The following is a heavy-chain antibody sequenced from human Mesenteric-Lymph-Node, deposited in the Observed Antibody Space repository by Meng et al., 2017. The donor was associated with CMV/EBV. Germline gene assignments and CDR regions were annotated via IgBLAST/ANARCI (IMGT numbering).Heavy chain of an antibody. D-gene: IGHD2-2*01. Sequence: GGSLRLSCAASGFTVSSNYMSWVRQAPGKGLEWVSVIHSGGSTYYADSVKGRFTISRDNSKNTLYLQMNSLRAEDTAVYYCAKSREGSTSCYEIWGQGTLVTVSS. CDR1: GFTVSSNY. CDR2: IHSGGST. CDR3: AKSREGSTSCYEI. V-gene: IGHV3-53*01. J-gene: IGHJ4*02.